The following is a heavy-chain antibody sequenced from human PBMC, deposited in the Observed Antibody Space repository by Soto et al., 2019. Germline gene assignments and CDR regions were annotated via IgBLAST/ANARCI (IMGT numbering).Heavy chain of an antibody. CDR3: XXXXXXXXXXXXDP. Sequence: QVQLVQSGTDVKKPGASVKVSCKASGYTYSNYGISWVRQAPGQGLEWMGWISDFEADANYGQKFQGRVNMTIDTXXXXXXXXXXXXXXXXXXXXXXXXXXXXXXXXXXDPWGQGTLVIVSS. CDR2: ISDFEADA. CDR1: GYTYSNYG. J-gene: IGHJ5*02. V-gene: IGHV1-18*01.